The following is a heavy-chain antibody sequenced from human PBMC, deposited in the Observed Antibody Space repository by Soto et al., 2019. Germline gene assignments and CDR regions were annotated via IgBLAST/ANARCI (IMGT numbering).Heavy chain of an antibody. V-gene: IGHV1-69*13. J-gene: IGHJ5*02. D-gene: IGHD2-2*02. CDR2: IIPIFGTA. CDR3: ALSSTSCYKRYCWFDP. Sequence: GASVKVSCKASGGTFSSYAISWVRQAPGQGLEWMGGIIPIFGTANYAQKFQGRVTITADESTSTAYMELSSLRSEDTAVYYCALSSTSCYKRYCWFDPWGQGTLVTVSS. CDR1: GGTFSSYA.